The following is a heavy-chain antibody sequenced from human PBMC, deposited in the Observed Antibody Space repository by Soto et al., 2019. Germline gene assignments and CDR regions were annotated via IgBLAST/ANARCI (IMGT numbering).Heavy chain of an antibody. J-gene: IGHJ6*02. V-gene: IGHV1-18*01. Sequence: ASVKVSCKASGYTFTSYGISWVRQAPGQGLEWMGWISAYNGNTNYAQKLQGRVTMTTDTSTSTAYMELRGLRSDDTAVYYCARVGAPNDFWSGYYMYYYYGMDVWGQGTTVTVSS. CDR2: ISAYNGNT. CDR1: GYTFTSYG. D-gene: IGHD3-3*01. CDR3: ARVGAPNDFWSGYYMYYYYGMDV.